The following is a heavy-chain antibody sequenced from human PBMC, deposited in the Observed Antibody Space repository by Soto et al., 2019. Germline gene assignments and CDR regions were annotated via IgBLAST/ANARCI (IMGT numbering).Heavy chain of an antibody. CDR2: LYYSGST. D-gene: IGHD2-21*02. CDR3: ARHPYCGGDCYSPGWYFDV. Sequence: QVQLQESGPGLVKPSETLSLTCTVSGGSISSYYWSWIRQPPGKGLEWIAYLYYSGSTNYNPSLKSRVNISVDTSKNQFSLKLSSVAAADTAVYYCARHPYCGGDCYSPGWYFDVWGRGTLVTVSS. J-gene: IGHJ2*01. V-gene: IGHV4-59*08. CDR1: GGSISSYY.